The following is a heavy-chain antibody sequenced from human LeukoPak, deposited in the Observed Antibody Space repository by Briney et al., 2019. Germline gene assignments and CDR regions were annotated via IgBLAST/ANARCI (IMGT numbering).Heavy chain of an antibody. J-gene: IGHJ4*02. CDR2: ISGSGGST. CDR3: AKVAGWSTGG. Sequence: GGSLRLSCAGSGFTFSSYAMSWVRQAPGKGLEWVSAISGSGGSTYYADSAKGRFTISRDSSKNTLYLQMNSLRAEDTAVYYCAKVAGWSTGGWGQGTLVTVSS. D-gene: IGHD6-13*01. CDR1: GFTFSSYA. V-gene: IGHV3-23*01.